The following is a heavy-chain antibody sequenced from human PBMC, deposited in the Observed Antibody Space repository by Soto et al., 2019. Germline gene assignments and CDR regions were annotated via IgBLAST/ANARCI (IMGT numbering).Heavy chain of an antibody. CDR2: IAYDGSNK. D-gene: IGHD4-17*01. CDR3: ARARYSTVTKRGGYFDY. V-gene: IGHV3-30-3*01. CDR1: GFTFSSYA. J-gene: IGHJ4*02. Sequence: QVQLVESGGGVVQPGRSLRLSCAASGFTFSSYAMHWVRQAPGKGLEWVAVIAYDGSNKYYADSVKGRFTISRDNSKNPLYLQMNRLRAEDTAVYYCARARYSTVTKRGGYFDYWGQGTLVTVSS.